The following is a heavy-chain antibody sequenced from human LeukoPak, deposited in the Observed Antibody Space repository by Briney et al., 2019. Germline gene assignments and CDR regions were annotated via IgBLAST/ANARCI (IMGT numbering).Heavy chain of an antibody. D-gene: IGHD3-10*01. Sequence: GGSLRLACAASGFTFSSYEMNWVRQAPGKGLEWVSYISSSGSTIYYADSVKGRFTISRDNAKNSLYLQMSSLRAEDTAVYYCAREEGITVVRGVKGNYYYYMDVWGKGTTVTISS. CDR3: AREEGITVVRGVKGNYYYYMDV. CDR2: ISSSGSTI. CDR1: GFTFSSYE. V-gene: IGHV3-48*03. J-gene: IGHJ6*03.